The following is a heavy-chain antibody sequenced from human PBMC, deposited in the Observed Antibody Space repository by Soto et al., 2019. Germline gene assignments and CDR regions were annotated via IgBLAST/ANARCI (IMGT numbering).Heavy chain of an antibody. D-gene: IGHD3-22*01. J-gene: IGHJ3*02. CDR1: GFTFSSYA. CDR2: ISYDGRNK. Sequence: GGSLRLSCAASGFTFSSYAMHWVRQAPGKGLEWVAVISYDGRNKYYADSVKGRFTISRDNSKNTLYLQMNSLRAEDTAVYYCARGEQNYYDSSGYGAFDIWGQGTMVTVSS. CDR3: ARGEQNYYDSSGYGAFDI. V-gene: IGHV3-30*04.